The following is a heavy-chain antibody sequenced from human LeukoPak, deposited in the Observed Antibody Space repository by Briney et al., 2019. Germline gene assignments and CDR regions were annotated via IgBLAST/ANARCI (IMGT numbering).Heavy chain of an antibody. J-gene: IGHJ3*02. Sequence: PGGSLRLSCAASGFTFSSYGMYWVRQAPGKGLEWVAFIRYDGSNKYYADSVKGRFTISRDNSKNTLYLQMNSLRAEDTAVYYCAKDLLDIVVVTAISPSDAFDIWGQGTMVAVSS. CDR2: IRYDGSNK. CDR3: AKDLLDIVVVTAISPSDAFDI. V-gene: IGHV3-30*02. CDR1: GFTFSSYG. D-gene: IGHD2-21*02.